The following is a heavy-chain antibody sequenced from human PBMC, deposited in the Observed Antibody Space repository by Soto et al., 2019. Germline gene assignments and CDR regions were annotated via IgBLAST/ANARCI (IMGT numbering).Heavy chain of an antibody. D-gene: IGHD3-10*01. CDR2: ISGSGGST. CDR3: AKDADYYGSGANQYYYYGMDV. J-gene: IGHJ6*02. V-gene: IGHV3-23*01. Sequence: GESLKISCAASGFTFSSYAMSWVRQAPGKGLEWVSAISGSGGSTYYADSVKGRFTISRDNSKNTLYLQMNSLRAEDTAVYYCAKDADYYGSGANQYYYYGMDVWGQGTTVTVSS. CDR1: GFTFSSYA.